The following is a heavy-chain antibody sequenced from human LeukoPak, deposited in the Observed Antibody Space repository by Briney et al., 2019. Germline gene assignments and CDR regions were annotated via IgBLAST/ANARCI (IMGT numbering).Heavy chain of an antibody. CDR2: ISWNRGNK. V-gene: IGHV3-9*01. CDR1: GFIFDHYA. Sequence: GGSLRLSCAASGFIFDHYAMHWVRQAPGKGLEWVSSISWNRGNKDYADSVNGRFTISRDNPKNSLYLQMNRLRADYRAFSYCPKDIRATVITPFVGESWFDPWGQGTLVTVSS. J-gene: IGHJ5*02. CDR3: PKDIRATVITPFVGESWFDP. D-gene: IGHD4-23*01.